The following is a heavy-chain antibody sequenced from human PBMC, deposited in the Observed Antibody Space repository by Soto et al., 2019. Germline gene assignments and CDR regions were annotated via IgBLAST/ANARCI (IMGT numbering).Heavy chain of an antibody. J-gene: IGHJ5*02. CDR2: INAGNGNT. CDR1: GYTFTSYA. D-gene: IGHD1-26*01. Sequence: GASVKVSCKASGYTFTSYAMHWVRQAPGQRLEWMGWINAGNGNTNYAQKLQGRVTITTDTSTSTAYMELSSLRSEDTAVYYCARDRGVIVGAAYNWFDPWGQGTLVTVSS. V-gene: IGHV1-3*01. CDR3: ARDRGVIVGAAYNWFDP.